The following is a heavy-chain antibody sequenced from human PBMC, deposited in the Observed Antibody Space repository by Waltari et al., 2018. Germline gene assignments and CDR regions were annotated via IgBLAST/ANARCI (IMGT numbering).Heavy chain of an antibody. Sequence: QVQLQESGPGLVKPSETLSLTCTVSGGSLSNYSWSWIRQPAGKGLEWIGRTYTSGSTAYNPSLKSRVTMSLDTSKNQFSLKMTSVTAADTAVYYCAREEIEKWGTWFDPWGQGILVTVSS. CDR1: GGSLSNYS. V-gene: IGHV4-4*07. CDR3: AREEIEKWGTWFDP. J-gene: IGHJ5*02. D-gene: IGHD3-16*01. CDR2: TYTSGST.